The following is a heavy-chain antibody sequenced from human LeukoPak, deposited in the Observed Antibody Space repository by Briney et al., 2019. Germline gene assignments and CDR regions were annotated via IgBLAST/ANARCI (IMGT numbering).Heavy chain of an antibody. CDR1: GFTFSSYA. J-gene: IGHJ4*02. V-gene: IGHV3-64*01. Sequence: PGGSLRLSCAASGFTFSSYAMHWVRQAPGKGLEYVSAISSNGGSTYYANSVKGRFTISRDNSKNTLYLQMGSLRAEDMAVSYCARDNAGSVGRRNTPLKHWGQGTLVTVSS. CDR2: ISSNGGST. D-gene: IGHD1-26*01. CDR3: ARDNAGSVGRRNTPLKH.